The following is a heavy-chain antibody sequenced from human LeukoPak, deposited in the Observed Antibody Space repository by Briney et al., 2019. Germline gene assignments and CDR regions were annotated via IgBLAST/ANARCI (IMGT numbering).Heavy chain of an antibody. CDR1: GGSISNSNYC. CDR2: FCYSEST. V-gene: IGHV4-39*01. Sequence: PSETLSLTCTVSGGSISNSNYCWAWIRQSPGKGLEWIGSFCYSESTHYNPSLKTRITISVDTSKNQFSLKLRFVTAADTAVYFCATGGGMAVSHIWGQGTLVTVSS. J-gene: IGHJ4*02. D-gene: IGHD6-19*01. CDR3: ATGGGMAVSHI.